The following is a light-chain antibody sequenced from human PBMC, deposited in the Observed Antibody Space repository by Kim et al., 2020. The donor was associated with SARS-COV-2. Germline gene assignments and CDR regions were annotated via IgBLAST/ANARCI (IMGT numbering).Light chain of an antibody. J-gene: IGLJ2*01. CDR2: SNR. CDR1: RSNTGNNP. CDR3: AAWDESLDGFLV. Sequence: VIISRPVSRSNTGNNPVNCYQHVPGTAPKLLKYSNRDRPSGVPDRFTASKSDTSAALAISGLQSEDETTYYCAAWDESLDGFLVFGGGTQLTVL. V-gene: IGLV1-44*01.